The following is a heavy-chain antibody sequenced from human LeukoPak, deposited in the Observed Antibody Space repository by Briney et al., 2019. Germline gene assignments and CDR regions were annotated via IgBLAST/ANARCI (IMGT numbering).Heavy chain of an antibody. CDR3: AKDPKGDSGYDVQFDY. J-gene: IGHJ4*02. CDR1: GFTFSSYG. Sequence: GGSLRLSCAASGFTFSSYGMHWVRQAPGKGLEWVAFIRYDGSNKYYADSVKGRFTISRDNSKNTLYLQMNSLRAEDTAVYYCAKDPKGDSGYDVQFDYWGQGTLVTVSS. CDR2: IRYDGSNK. D-gene: IGHD5-12*01. V-gene: IGHV3-30*02.